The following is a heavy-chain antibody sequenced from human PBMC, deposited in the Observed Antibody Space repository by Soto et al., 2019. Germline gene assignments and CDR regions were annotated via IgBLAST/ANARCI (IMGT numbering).Heavy chain of an antibody. J-gene: IGHJ4*02. V-gene: IGHV4-39*01. Sequence: SETLSLTCTVSGGSISSSSYYWGWIRQPPGKGLEWIGSIYYSGSTYYNPSLKSRVTISVDTSKNQFSLKLSSVTAADTAVYYSQRSSGARVTTLDYWGQGTLVTVSS. CDR2: IYYSGST. CDR1: GGSISSSSYY. D-gene: IGHD4-17*01. CDR3: QRSSGARVTTLDY.